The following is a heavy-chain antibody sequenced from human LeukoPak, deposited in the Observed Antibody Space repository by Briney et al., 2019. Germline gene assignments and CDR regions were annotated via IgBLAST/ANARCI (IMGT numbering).Heavy chain of an antibody. CDR1: GYY. J-gene: IGHJ2*01. CDR3: ARGKSATAPDSNWYLDL. V-gene: IGHV1-2*06. Sequence: ASVKLSCKASGYYMHWVRLAPGHQPAGMGRINPNSVGTKYAQKFQGRVTMTRDTPISTAYMELSRLRSDDTAVYYCARGKSATAPDSNWYLDLWGRGTLVSVSS. CDR2: INPNSVGT. D-gene: IGHD6-13*01.